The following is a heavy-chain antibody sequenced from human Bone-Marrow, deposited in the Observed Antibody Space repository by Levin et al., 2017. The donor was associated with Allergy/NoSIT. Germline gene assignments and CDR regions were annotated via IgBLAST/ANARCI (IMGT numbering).Heavy chain of an antibody. V-gene: IGHV4-39*02. CDR1: GSSIISSNYF. D-gene: IGHD2-15*01. CDR3: ARELQLRTGNWFDT. J-gene: IGHJ5*02. CDR2: ISYTGNT. Sequence: SQTLSLTCTVSGSSIISSNYFWAWIRQPPGRGLEWIGTISYTGNTYYYPSLKRRVTISVDTAKKHFSLDLNPVTAADTAVYYCARELQLRTGNWFDTWGQGTLVTVSS.